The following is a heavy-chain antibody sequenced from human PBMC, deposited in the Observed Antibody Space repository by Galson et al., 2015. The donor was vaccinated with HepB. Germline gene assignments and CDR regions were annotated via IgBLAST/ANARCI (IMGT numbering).Heavy chain of an antibody. CDR3: AREAQVDYVPNYPYGLDV. J-gene: IGHJ6*02. CDR2: IYSGDYI. V-gene: IGHV3-66*01. CDR1: GLTVRNNY. Sequence: SLRLSCAASGLTVRNNYMSWVRQAPGKGPEWVSVIYSGDYIYYIDSVRGRFTISRDISKNMVYLQMNSLRAEDTAVYYCAREAQVDYVPNYPYGLDVWGQGTPVTVSS. D-gene: IGHD4-17*01.